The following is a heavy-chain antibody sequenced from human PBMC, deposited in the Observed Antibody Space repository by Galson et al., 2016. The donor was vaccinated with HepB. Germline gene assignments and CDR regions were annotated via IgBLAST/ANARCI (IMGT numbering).Heavy chain of an antibody. CDR2: ICHSGRA. D-gene: IGHD6-19*01. V-gene: IGHV4-4*07. Sequence: SETLSLTCTVSGVSVDSYCWTWIRQPAGKRPEWIGRICHSGRALYNRSLKSRVAMSVDLSKNQFSVSLASVTAADTAVYFCARGQTGWPGDYFDYWGQGILVTVSS. CDR1: GVSVDSYC. CDR3: ARGQTGWPGDYFDY. J-gene: IGHJ4*02.